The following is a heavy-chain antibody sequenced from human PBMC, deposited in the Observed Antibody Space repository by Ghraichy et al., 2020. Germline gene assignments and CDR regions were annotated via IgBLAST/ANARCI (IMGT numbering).Heavy chain of an antibody. CDR3: ARGQGGFGKWLRSRQYSYYMDV. V-gene: IGHV4-34*01. CDR1: DGSFTGHY. CDR2: VNHSGST. Sequence: SQTISLTCAVYDGSFTGHYWTWIRQPPGKGLEWIGEVNHSGSTNYSPSLKSRVTISLDTSKNQFSLNLTSVTAADTAVYYCARGQGGFGKWLRSRQYSYYMDVWDKGTTVTVSS. D-gene: IGHD5-12*01. J-gene: IGHJ6*03.